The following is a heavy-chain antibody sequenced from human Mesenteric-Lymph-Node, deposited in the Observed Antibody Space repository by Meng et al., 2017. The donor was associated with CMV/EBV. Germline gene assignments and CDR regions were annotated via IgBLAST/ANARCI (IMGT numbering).Heavy chain of an antibody. CDR3: ASRDYYYFNMDV. V-gene: IGHV3-30*03. Sequence: GGSLRLSCAASGFIFSNYGMHWVRQAPGKGLEWVGVISQDGSNTYYVDSVKGRFTISRDNAKKSLYLQMNSLRTEDTAVYYCASRDYYYFNMDVWGQGTTVTVSS. CDR2: ISQDGSNT. J-gene: IGHJ6*02. CDR1: GFIFSNYG. D-gene: IGHD3-10*01.